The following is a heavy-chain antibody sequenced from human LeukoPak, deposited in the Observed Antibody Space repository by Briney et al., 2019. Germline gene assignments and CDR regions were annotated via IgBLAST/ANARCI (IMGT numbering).Heavy chain of an antibody. J-gene: IGHJ4*02. CDR1: GFTFSDAW. V-gene: IGHV3-15*01. CDR2: IKSKSDGGTI. CDR3: TTRRQDGW. D-gene: IGHD2-15*01. Sequence: GGSLRLSCVGSGFTFSDAWMSWVRQAPGKGLEWVGRIKSKSDGGTIDYASPVKGRFTISRDDSRNTLYLQMNSLKTEDTAVYYCTTRRQDGWWGQGTLVTVS.